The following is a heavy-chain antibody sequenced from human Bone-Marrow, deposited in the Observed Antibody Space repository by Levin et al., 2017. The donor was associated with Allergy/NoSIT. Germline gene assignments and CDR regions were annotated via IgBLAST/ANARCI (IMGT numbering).Heavy chain of an antibody. V-gene: IGHV2-5*02. CDR2: IYWDDDK. D-gene: IGHD2-15*01. J-gene: IGHJ5*02. Sequence: SGPTLLKPTQTLALTCTFSGFSLSTSGVGVGWIRQPPGKALEWLALIYWDDDKRYSPSLKSRLTITKDTSKNQVVLTMTNMDPVDTATYYCAHSSSSAGGGWFDPWGQGTLVTVSS. CDR1: GFSLSTSGVG. CDR3: AHSSSSAGGGWFDP.